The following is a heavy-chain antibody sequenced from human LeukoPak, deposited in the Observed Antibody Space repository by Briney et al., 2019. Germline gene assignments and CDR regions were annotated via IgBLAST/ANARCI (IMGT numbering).Heavy chain of an antibody. D-gene: IGHD3-16*01. V-gene: IGHV5-51*01. Sequence: NPGESLKISCKGSRYSFTSYWIGGVRQMPGKGLEWMLIIYPGDSDTRYRPSFQSQVTISADKSISTAYLQWSSLKASDTAMYYCARPRGTLYDAFHIWGQGTMVTVSS. CDR1: RYSFTSYW. CDR3: ARPRGTLYDAFHI. CDR2: IYPGDSDT. J-gene: IGHJ3*02.